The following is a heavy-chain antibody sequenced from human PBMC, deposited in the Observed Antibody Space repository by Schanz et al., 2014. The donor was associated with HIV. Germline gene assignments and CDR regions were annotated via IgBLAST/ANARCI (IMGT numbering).Heavy chain of an antibody. V-gene: IGHV3-23*01. D-gene: IGHD2-15*01. CDR1: GFTFSSYA. J-gene: IGHJ4*02. CDR2: ISGSISTT. CDR3: AKFGRLLGNFDD. Sequence: EVQLLESGGGLVQPGGSLRLSCAASGFTFSSYAMSWVRQAPRKGLEWVSAISGSISTTFCADSVKGRFTISRDKSKNTLYLQMNSLRAEDTAVYYCAKFGRLLGNFDDWGQGTLVTVSS.